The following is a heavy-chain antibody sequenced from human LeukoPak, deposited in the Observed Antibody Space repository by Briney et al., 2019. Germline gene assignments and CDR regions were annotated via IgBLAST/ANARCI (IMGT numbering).Heavy chain of an antibody. Sequence: SVKVSCKASGGTFSSYAISWVRQAPGQGLEWMGGIIPIFGTVNYAQKFQGRVTITADESTSTAYMELSSLGSQDTAVYYCARIFGSSSSFDYWGQGTLVTVSS. V-gene: IGHV1-69*13. CDR1: GGTFSSYA. J-gene: IGHJ4*02. CDR2: IIPIFGTV. D-gene: IGHD6-6*01. CDR3: ARIFGSSSSFDY.